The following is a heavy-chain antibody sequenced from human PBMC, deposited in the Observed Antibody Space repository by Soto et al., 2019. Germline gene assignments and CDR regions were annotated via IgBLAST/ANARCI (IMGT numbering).Heavy chain of an antibody. CDR2: IDPSDSYT. J-gene: IGHJ4*02. CDR1: GYIFTYYW. V-gene: IGHV5-10-1*01. D-gene: IGHD1-26*01. Sequence: GESLKISCKGSGYIFTYYWISWVRQMPGKGLECMGWIDPSDSYTDYSPSFQGHVTISVDKSISTAYLQWSSLKASDSAIYYCARHGSGRDKGGSDYWGQGALVTVSS. CDR3: ARHGSGRDKGGSDY.